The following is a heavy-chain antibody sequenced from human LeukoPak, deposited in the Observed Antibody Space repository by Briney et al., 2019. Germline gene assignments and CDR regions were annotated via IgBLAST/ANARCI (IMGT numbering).Heavy chain of an antibody. D-gene: IGHD2-2*01. CDR1: GYTFTSYG. J-gene: IGHJ6*02. CDR2: ISAFNGNT. CDR3: ARDLDIVVVRGALRHYGVDV. V-gene: IGHV1-18*01. Sequence: GASVTVSCTASGYTFTSYGISWVRQAPGQGLEGMGWISAFNGNTNYAQKFQGRVTMSTDTCTSTAYMELRSLRTDDTAVYYCARDLDIVVVRGALRHYGVDVWGQGTTVTVSS.